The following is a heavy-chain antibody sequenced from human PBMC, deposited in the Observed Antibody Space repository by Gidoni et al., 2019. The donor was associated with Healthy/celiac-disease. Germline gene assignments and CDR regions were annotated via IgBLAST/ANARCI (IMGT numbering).Heavy chain of an antibody. V-gene: IGHV4-4*07. Sequence: QVQLQESAPGLVKPSETLSLTCTVSGGSLSSSSWSWIRQPAGKGLEWIGRIYTSGSTNYNPSLKSRVTMSVDTSKNQFSLKLSSVTAADTAVYYCARDPWFGELVDYYYYGMDVWGQGTTVTVSS. CDR1: GGSLSSSS. CDR3: ARDPWFGELVDYYYYGMDV. J-gene: IGHJ6*02. D-gene: IGHD3-10*01. CDR2: IYTSGST.